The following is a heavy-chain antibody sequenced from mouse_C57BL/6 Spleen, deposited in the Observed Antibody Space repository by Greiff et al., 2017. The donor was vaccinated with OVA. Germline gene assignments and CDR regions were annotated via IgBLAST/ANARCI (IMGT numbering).Heavy chain of an antibody. J-gene: IGHJ4*01. D-gene: IGHD1-1*01. V-gene: IGHV1-15*01. Sequence: QVQLQQSGAELVRPGASVTLSCKASGYTFTDYEMHWVKQTPVHGLAWIGAIDPETGGTAYNQKFKGKAILTADKSSSTAYMELRSLTSEDSAVYYCTRGHYGSSRYYAMDYWGQGTSVTVSS. CDR3: TRGHYGSSRYYAMDY. CDR2: IDPETGGT. CDR1: GYTFTDYE.